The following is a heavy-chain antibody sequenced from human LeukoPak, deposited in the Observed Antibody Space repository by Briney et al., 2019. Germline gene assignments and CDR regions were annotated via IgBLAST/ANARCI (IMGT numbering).Heavy chain of an antibody. CDR3: ARAVGGWSGFDY. D-gene: IGHD6-19*01. J-gene: IGHJ4*02. CDR2: IYYSGST. V-gene: IGHV4-59*01. Sequence: PSETLSLTCTVSGGSISSYYWSWIRQPPGKGLEWIGYIYYSGSTNYNPSLKSRVTISVDTSKNQFSLKLSSVTAADTAVYYCARAVGGWSGFDYWGQGTLVTVSS. CDR1: GGSISSYY.